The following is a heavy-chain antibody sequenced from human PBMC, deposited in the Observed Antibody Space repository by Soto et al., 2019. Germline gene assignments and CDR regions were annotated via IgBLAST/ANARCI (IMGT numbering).Heavy chain of an antibody. D-gene: IGHD2-15*01. J-gene: IGHJ3*02. CDR1: GGSFSGYY. CDR3: ALVVVATDTDAFDI. Sequence: QVQLQQWGAGLLKPSEILSLTCAVYGGSFSGYYWSWIRQPPGKGLEWIGEINHSGSTNYNPSLKSRVTISVDTSKNQFSLKLSSVTAADTAVYYCALVVVATDTDAFDIWGQGTMVTVSS. V-gene: IGHV4-34*01. CDR2: INHSGST.